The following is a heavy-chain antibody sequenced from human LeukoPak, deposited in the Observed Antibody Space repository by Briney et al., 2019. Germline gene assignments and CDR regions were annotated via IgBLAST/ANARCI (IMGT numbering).Heavy chain of an antibody. CDR2: IKQDGSEK. D-gene: IGHD4-17*01. CDR3: ARAPDYYGDYPHDAFDI. CDR1: GLTFSSYW. J-gene: IGHJ3*02. Sequence: PGGSLRLSCAASGLTFSSYWMSWVRQAPGKGLEWVANIKQDGSEKYYVDSVKGRFTISRDNAKNSLYLQMNSLRAEDTAVYYCARAPDYYGDYPHDAFDIWGQGTMVTVSS. V-gene: IGHV3-7*01.